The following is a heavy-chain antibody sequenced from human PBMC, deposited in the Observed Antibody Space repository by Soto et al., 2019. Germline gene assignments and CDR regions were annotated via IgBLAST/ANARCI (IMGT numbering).Heavy chain of an antibody. CDR1: GYTFTSYG. V-gene: IGHV1-18*01. D-gene: IGHD3-16*02. J-gene: IGHJ4*02. CDR3: ARDADYDYIWGSYRFHY. CDR2: ISAYSGNT. Sequence: ASVKVSCKASGYTFTSYGISWVRQAPGQGLEWMGWISAYSGNTNYAQKLQGRVTMTTDTSTSTAYMELRSLRSDDTAVYYCARDADYDYIWGSYRFHYWGQGTLVTVSS.